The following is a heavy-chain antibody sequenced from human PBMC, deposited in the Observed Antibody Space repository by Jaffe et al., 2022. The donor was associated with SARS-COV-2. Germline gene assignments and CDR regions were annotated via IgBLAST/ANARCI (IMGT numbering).Heavy chain of an antibody. CDR1: GFTFSTYA. CDR2: INGGGGST. V-gene: IGHV3-23*01. D-gene: IGHD3-9*01. J-gene: IGHJ4*02. Sequence: EVQLLESGGGLVQPGGSLRLSCAASGFTFSTYAMSWVRQAPGKGLEWVSGINGGGGSTYYADSYYAESVKGRFTISRDNSKNTLFLQMNSLRAEDTATYYCAKSSSGWSGWDHWGQGTLVSVSS. CDR3: AKSSSGWSGWDH.